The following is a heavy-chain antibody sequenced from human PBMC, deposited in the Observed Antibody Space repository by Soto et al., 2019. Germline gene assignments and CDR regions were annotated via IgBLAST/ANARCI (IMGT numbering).Heavy chain of an antibody. CDR3: ARLVYDTRLNYMYFDF. V-gene: IGHV4-4*02. CDR1: GVSLTSGNW. CDR2: IFHDGTA. D-gene: IGHD3-10*01. J-gene: IGHJ4*02. Sequence: SETLSLTCAVPGVSLTSGNWWTWVRQSPQRGLEYIGEIFHDGTANYYPSFERRVAMSVDTSRNQFSLKLTSVTAADTAVYFCARLVYDTRLNYMYFDFWGPGTLVTVSS.